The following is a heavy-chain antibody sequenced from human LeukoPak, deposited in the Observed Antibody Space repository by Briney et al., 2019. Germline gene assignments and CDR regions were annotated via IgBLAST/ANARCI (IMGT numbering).Heavy chain of an antibody. CDR3: ARHVSVTMVRGVIIDY. CDR1: GGSISSSSYY. V-gene: IGHV4-39*01. D-gene: IGHD3-10*01. CDR2: IYYSGST. Sequence: PSETLSLTCTVSGGSISSSSYYWGWIRQPPGKGLEWIGSIYYSGSTYYNPSLKSRVTISVDTSKNQFSLKLSSVTAADTAVYYSARHVSVTMVRGVIIDYWGQGTLVTVSS. J-gene: IGHJ4*02.